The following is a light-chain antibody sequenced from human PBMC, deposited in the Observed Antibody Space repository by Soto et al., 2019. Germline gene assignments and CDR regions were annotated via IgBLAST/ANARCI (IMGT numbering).Light chain of an antibody. J-gene: IGKJ3*01. CDR1: QSVSSSY. V-gene: IGKV3-20*01. Sequence: EIVLTQSPGTLSLSPGERATLSCRASQSVSSSYLAWYQQKPGQAPRLLIYGASSRATGIPDRFSGSGSVTDFTLTISRLEPEDFAVYYCQRYGSSLFTFGPGTKVDIK. CDR2: GAS. CDR3: QRYGSSLFT.